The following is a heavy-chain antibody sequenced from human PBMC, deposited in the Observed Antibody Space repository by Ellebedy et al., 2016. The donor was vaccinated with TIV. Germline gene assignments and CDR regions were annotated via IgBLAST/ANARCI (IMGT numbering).Heavy chain of an antibody. CDR2: ISSSGSTI. V-gene: IGHV3-11*01. CDR1: GFTFSDYY. J-gene: IGHJ6*02. CDR3: ATSGYSSTWLFRGMDV. Sequence: GGSLRLSCAASGFTFSDYYMSWIRQAPGKGLEWVSYISSSGSTIYYADSVKGRFTISRDNAKNSLYLQMNSLRAEDTALYYCATSGYSSTWLFRGMDVWGHGTTVTVSS. D-gene: IGHD6-13*01.